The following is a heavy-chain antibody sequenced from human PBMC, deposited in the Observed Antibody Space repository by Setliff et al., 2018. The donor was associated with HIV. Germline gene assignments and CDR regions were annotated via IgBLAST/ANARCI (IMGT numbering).Heavy chain of an antibody. CDR3: ARGRGSSSSWPIDY. D-gene: IGHD6-13*01. J-gene: IGHJ4*02. V-gene: IGHV4-39*07. Sequence: SETLSLTCTFSGGSISSGAYYWGWIRQPPGKGLEWIGSIYYSGRTYYNPSLESRVTMSIDTSKNQFSLKLSSVTAADTAVYFCARGRGSSSSWPIDYWGQGTLVTVSS. CDR1: GGSISSGAYY. CDR2: IYYSGRT.